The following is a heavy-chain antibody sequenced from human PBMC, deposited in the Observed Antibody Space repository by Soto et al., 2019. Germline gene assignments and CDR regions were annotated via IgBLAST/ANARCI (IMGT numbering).Heavy chain of an antibody. J-gene: IGHJ5*02. Sequence: ASVKVSLKASGYTFTGYYMNWVRQASGQGLEWMGWINPNSGDTNYAQKFQGRVTMTRDTSISTAYMELSRLRSGDTAVYYCARDFGYSSGWLFDPWGQGTLVTVSS. CDR3: ARDFGYSSGWLFDP. D-gene: IGHD6-19*01. CDR2: INPNSGDT. V-gene: IGHV1-2*02. CDR1: GYTFTGYY.